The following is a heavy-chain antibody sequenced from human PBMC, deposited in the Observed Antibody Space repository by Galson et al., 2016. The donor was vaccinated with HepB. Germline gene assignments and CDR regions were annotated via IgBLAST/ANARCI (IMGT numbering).Heavy chain of an antibody. V-gene: IGHV3-33*01. CDR3: ASVRRYGTRFDY. D-gene: IGHD3-10*01. J-gene: IGHJ4*02. CDR2: IWYDGSNK. CDR1: GFTFSSYG. Sequence: SLRLSCAASGFTFSSYGMHWVRQAPGRGLEWVAIIWYDGSNKYYADSVKGRFTISRDNSKNTLYLQMNSLRAEDTALYYCASVRRYGTRFDYWGQGALVTVSS.